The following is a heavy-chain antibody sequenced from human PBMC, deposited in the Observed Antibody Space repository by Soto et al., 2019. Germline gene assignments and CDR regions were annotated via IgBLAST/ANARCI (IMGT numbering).Heavy chain of an antibody. CDR2: ISGSGGST. V-gene: IGHV3-23*01. J-gene: IGHJ3*02. D-gene: IGHD6-19*01. CDR3: AKSGSGWRTIPDAFDI. CDR1: GFTFSSYA. Sequence: GGSLRLSCAASGFTFSSYAMSWVRQAPGKGLEWVSAISGSGGSTYYADSVKGRFTISRDNSKNTLYLQMNSLRAEDTAVYYCAKSGSGWRTIPDAFDIWGQGTMVTVSS.